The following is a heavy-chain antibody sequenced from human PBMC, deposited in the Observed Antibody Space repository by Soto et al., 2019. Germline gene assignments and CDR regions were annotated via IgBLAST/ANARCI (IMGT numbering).Heavy chain of an antibody. CDR3: AYRALYSGSYWDGGYFDS. V-gene: IGHV2-5*02. Sequence: QITLRESGPTRVRPTQTLSLTCTFSGFSLHTSQVGVGWIRQPPGKALEWLALIYWDDDKRYSPSLKSRLSITKNTSENQVVLIMTNMYPVDTATYYCAYRALYSGSYWDGGYFDSWGQGALITVSS. J-gene: IGHJ4*02. D-gene: IGHD1-26*01. CDR1: GFSLHTSQVG. CDR2: IYWDDDK.